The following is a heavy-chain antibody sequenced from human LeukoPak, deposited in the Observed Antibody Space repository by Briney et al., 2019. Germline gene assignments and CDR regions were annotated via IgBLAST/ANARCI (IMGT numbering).Heavy chain of an antibody. CDR2: IQQDGSEK. D-gene: IGHD5-18*01. V-gene: IGHV3-7*01. J-gene: IGHJ4*02. CDR3: VRLRYTYGKNFDC. Sequence: PGGSLRLSCAASGFTFKGYWMSWVRQAPGKGLEWVANIQQDGSEKKYVDSVKGRFTISRDNAKNSLYLQMDSLRAEDTAVYYCVRLRYTYGKNFDCWGQGTLVTVFS. CDR1: GFTFKGYW.